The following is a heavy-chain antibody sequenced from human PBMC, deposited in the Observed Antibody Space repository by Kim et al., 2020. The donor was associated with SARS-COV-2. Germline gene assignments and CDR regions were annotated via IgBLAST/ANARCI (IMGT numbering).Heavy chain of an antibody. Sequence: GGSLRLSCAASGFTFNNCWMHWVRQAPGKGLVWVSRINSDGSSTSYADSVKARFTISRDNAKNTLYLQMNSLRAEDMAVYYCARVEVRYFDWLLARWGMDVWGQGTPVTVSS. J-gene: IGHJ6*01. CDR1: GFTFNNCW. CDR3: ARVEVRYFDWLLARWGMDV. D-gene: IGHD3-9*01. CDR2: INSDGSST. V-gene: IGHV3-74*01.